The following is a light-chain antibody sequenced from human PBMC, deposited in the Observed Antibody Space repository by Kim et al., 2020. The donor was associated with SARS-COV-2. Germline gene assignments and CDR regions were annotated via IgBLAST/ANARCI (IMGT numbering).Light chain of an antibody. CDR3: ATWDDTLSGPGV. CDR1: TPIIGSDD. J-gene: IGLJ3*02. CDR2: RNT. V-gene: IGLV1-47*01. Sequence: ELTQPPSVSGTPGQRVTISCSGSTPIIGSDDVYWYQQLPGTAPKLLIYRNTKRPSGVPDRFSGSKSGTSASLAISGLRSEDEADYYCATWDDTLSGPGVFGGGTKRTVL.